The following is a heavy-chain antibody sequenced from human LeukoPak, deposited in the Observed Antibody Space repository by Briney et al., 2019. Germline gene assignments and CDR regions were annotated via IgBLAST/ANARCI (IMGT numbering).Heavy chain of an antibody. D-gene: IGHD3-22*01. Sequence: SVTVSCKASGGTFSSYAISWVRQAPGQGLEWMGGIIPIFGTANYAQKFQGRVTITADESTSTAYMELSSLRSEDTAVYYCARGYYYDSSGYYPRDPLSSYYFDYWGQGTLVTVSS. V-gene: IGHV1-69*13. J-gene: IGHJ4*02. CDR2: IIPIFGTA. CDR3: ARGYYYDSSGYYPRDPLSSYYFDY. CDR1: GGTFSSYA.